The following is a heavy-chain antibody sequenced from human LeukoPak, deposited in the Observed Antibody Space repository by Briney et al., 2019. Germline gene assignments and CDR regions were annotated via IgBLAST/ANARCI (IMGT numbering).Heavy chain of an antibody. CDR1: DYSFSSYG. V-gene: IGHV1-18*01. Sequence: GASVKVSCKTSDYSFSSYGFTWVRQAPGQGLEWMGWISAFTGNTTYAQKFQGRVTMTRDTSITTAYMELSRLRSDDTAVYYCARDGNFDYWGQGTLVTVSS. CDR3: ARDGNFDY. D-gene: IGHD1-1*01. J-gene: IGHJ4*02. CDR2: ISAFTGNT.